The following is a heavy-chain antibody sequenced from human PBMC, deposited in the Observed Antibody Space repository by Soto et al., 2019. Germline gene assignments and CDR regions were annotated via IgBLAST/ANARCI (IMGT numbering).Heavy chain of an antibody. CDR3: AGSYSSGNWYFDY. D-gene: IGHD3-10*01. CDR1: GFSLSAYS. V-gene: IGHV3-48*02. Sequence: GGSLGLGCTASGFSLSAYSMNWVRQAPGKGLEWIAYTSTSSTTKYYADSVRGRFSISRDNANDLLYLDMDKLRDEDTGIYYCAGSYSSGNWYFDYWGLGTPVTVSS. J-gene: IGHJ4*02. CDR2: TSTSSTTK.